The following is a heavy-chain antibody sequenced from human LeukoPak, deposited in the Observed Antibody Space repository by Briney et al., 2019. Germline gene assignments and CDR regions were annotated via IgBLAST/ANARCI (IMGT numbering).Heavy chain of an antibody. CDR3: ARDCWDYGSGSYCGIDY. CDR1: GFTFSSYN. V-gene: IGHV3-21*03. Sequence: GGSLRLSCAASGFTFSSYNMNWVRQAPGKGLEWVSSITSSSNYIYYADSVKGRFTISRDNAKNSLYLQMNSLRAEDTTVYYCARDCWDYGSGSYCGIDYWSQGTLVTVS. D-gene: IGHD3-10*01. J-gene: IGHJ4*02. CDR2: ITSSSNYI.